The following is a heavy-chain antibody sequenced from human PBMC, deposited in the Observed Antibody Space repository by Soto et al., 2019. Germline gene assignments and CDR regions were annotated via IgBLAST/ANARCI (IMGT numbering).Heavy chain of an antibody. CDR3: ARDWGRYCSGGSCSATDAFDI. CDR1: GGSISSGGYY. CDR2: IYYSGST. J-gene: IGHJ3*02. V-gene: IGHV4-31*03. D-gene: IGHD2-15*01. Sequence: LSLTCTVSGGSISSGGYYWSWIRQHPGKGLEWIGYIYYSGSTYYNPSLKSRVTISVDTSKNQFSLKLSSVTAADTAVYYCARDWGRYCSGGSCSATDAFDIWGQGTMVTVSS.